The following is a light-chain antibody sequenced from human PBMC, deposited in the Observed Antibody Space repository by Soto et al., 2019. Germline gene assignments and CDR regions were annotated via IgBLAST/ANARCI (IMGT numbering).Light chain of an antibody. CDR3: QQSYTYPRT. Sequence: DIQTTQSSASLSASVVDRAIITSRASQTISSHLTWYQQKPGKAPNLLVHAASSLQSGVPSRFTGSGSGTDFTLTISSLQPEDFATYFCQQSYTYPRTFGLGTRLEIK. V-gene: IGKV1-39*01. J-gene: IGKJ5*01. CDR1: QTISSH. CDR2: AAS.